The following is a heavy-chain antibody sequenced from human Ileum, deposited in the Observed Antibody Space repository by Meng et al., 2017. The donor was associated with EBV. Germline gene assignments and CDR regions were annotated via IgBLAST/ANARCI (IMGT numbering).Heavy chain of an antibody. V-gene: IGHV4-34*01. D-gene: IGHD4-17*01. CDR3: ARGHDYGDYASDY. CDR2: INHIGST. CDR1: GGSVIGYY. Sequence: VQPPQLGTGLSQPSETRSTTCDVYGGSVIGYYWSWIRQPPGKVLECIGEINHIGSTNYNPSLKSRVTISVDTSKNQYSLKLSSVTAADTSVYYCARGHDYGDYASDYWGQGTLVTVSS. J-gene: IGHJ4*02.